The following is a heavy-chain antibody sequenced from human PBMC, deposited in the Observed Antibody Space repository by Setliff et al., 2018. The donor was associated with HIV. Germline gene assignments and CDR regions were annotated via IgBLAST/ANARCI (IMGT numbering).Heavy chain of an antibody. Sequence: PGGSLRLSCVASRFTFNNYWMCWVRQAPGKGLEWVANIGQDGSEKNYVDSVKGRFTISRDNAKISMDPQMNSLRAEDTAIYYCARKLRPGHGVDVWGQGTTVTVSS. D-gene: IGHD3-10*01. CDR2: IGQDGSEK. CDR3: ARKLRPGHGVDV. J-gene: IGHJ6*02. CDR1: RFTFNNYW. V-gene: IGHV3-7*01.